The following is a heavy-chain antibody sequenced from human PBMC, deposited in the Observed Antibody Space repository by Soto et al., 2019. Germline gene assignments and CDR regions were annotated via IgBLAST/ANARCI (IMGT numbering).Heavy chain of an antibody. CDR2: IIPIFGTA. J-gene: IGHJ1*01. D-gene: IGHD6-13*01. CDR1: GGTFSSYA. Sequence: QVQLGQSGAEVKKPGSSVKVSCKASGGTFSSYAISWMRQAPGQGLEWMGGIIPIFGTANYAQKFQGRVTITADESTSTADMKLSSLRSEDTAVYYCARAGPGASSSWLHFQHWGQGTLVTVSS. CDR3: ARAGPGASSSWLHFQH. V-gene: IGHV1-69*01.